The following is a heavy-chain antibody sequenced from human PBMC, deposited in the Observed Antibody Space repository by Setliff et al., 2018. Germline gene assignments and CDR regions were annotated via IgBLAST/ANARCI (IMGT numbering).Heavy chain of an antibody. CDR1: GGSISSYY. CDR3: ALSSSWFKDFQH. Sequence: SETLSLTCTVSGGSISSYYWSWIRQPPGKGLKWIGYINYSGSTNYNPSLKSRVTISEDMSKNQFSLKVSSVTAADTAIYYCALSSSWFKDFQHWGQGTLVTVSS. V-gene: IGHV4-59*01. CDR2: INYSGST. D-gene: IGHD6-13*01. J-gene: IGHJ1*01.